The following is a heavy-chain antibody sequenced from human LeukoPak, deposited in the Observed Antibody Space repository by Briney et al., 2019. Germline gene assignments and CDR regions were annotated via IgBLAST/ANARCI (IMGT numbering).Heavy chain of an antibody. J-gene: IGHJ5*01. Sequence: SETLSLTCSVSGGSISNTKYYWGWIRQPPGKGLEWIASIHYRGSTYYKPSLKSRVTISVDTSKNQISLRLSSVTAADTALYYCAGHLGFEFWSSYGKWFGPWGQGTLVTVSS. CDR3: AGHLGFEFWSSYGKWFGP. D-gene: IGHD3-3*01. CDR2: IHYRGST. CDR1: GGSISNTKYY. V-gene: IGHV4-39*01.